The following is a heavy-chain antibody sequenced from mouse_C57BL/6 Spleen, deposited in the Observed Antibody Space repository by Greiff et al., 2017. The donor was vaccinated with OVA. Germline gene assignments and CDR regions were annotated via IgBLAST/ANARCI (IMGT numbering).Heavy chain of an antibody. CDR1: GYTFTSYW. CDR3: ARDDTGDFDY. V-gene: IGHV1-7*01. J-gene: IGHJ2*01. CDR2: INPSSGYT. D-gene: IGHD2-3*01. Sequence: VQLQQSGADLAKPGASVKLSCKASGYTFTSYWMHWVKQRPGQGLEWIGYINPSSGYTKYNQKFKDKATLTADKSYSTAYMQLSGLTYEDAAVYYCARDDTGDFDYWGQGTTLTVSS.